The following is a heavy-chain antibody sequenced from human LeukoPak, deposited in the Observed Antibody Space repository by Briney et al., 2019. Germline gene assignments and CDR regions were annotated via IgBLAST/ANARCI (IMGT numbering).Heavy chain of an antibody. D-gene: IGHD1-1*01. CDR1: GGSISSYY. J-gene: IGHJ5*02. CDR2: IYYSGST. CDR3: ARDGGTGTTDWFDP. Sequence: PSETLSLTCTVSGGSISSYYWSWIRQPPGKGLEWIGYIYYSGSTNYNPSLKSRVTISVDTSKNQSSLKVSSVTAADTAVYFCARDGGTGTTDWFDPWGQGTLVTVSS. V-gene: IGHV4-59*12.